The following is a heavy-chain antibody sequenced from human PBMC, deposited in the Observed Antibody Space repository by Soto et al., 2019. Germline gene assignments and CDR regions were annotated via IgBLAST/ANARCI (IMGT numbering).Heavy chain of an antibody. CDR2: ISYDGGNI. CDR3: EKAILSATIGPYAMDV. Sequence: SLRLSCEASGFAFRSYAMHWVRQAPGKGLEWVGVISYDGGNIYYADSVKGRFTISRDNSKNTLYVQVKSLRPEDTAVYYCEKAILSATIGPYAMDVLGQGTTVTVSS. J-gene: IGHJ6*02. D-gene: IGHD3-16*01. CDR1: GFAFRSYA. V-gene: IGHV3-30*18.